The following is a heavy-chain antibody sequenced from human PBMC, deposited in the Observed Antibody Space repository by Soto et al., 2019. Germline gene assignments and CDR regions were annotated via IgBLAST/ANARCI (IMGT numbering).Heavy chain of an antibody. CDR3: ARDSSGSEGVPFDY. CDR2: INAGGGDT. Sequence: ASVKVSCKTSGYTFTTYAMHWVRQAPGQRLEWMGWINAGGGDTKYSQRFQGRVTISRDTTASTVYMELSSLTPEDTAVYYCARDSSGSEGVPFDYWGQGTLVTVSS. D-gene: IGHD3-22*01. V-gene: IGHV1-3*01. CDR1: GYTFTTYA. J-gene: IGHJ4*02.